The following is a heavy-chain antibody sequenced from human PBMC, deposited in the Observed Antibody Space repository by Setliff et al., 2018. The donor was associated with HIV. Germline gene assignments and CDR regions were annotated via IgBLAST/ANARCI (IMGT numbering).Heavy chain of an antibody. CDR3: ARDLANSPLDS. J-gene: IGHJ4*02. V-gene: IGHV3-48*01. D-gene: IGHD2-15*01. Sequence: GGSLRLSCAASGFNFRNYNMNWVRQAPGKGLEWVSYISSSGSFTNYADSVKGRFTISRDNAKNSLYLQMNSLRAEDTAVYFCARDLANSPLDSWGQGTLVTVSS. CDR2: ISSSGSFT. CDR1: GFNFRNYN.